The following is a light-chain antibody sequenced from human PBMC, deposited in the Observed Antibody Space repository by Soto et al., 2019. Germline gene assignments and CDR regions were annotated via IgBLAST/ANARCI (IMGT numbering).Light chain of an antibody. Sequence: EIVMTQSPATLSVSPGERATLSCRASQSVDSNLAWYQQKPGQAPRLLIYGASARATGIPARFSGSGSGTDFTLTISSLQSEDFAVYYCQQHNNWPPWTFGQGTKVDIK. CDR1: QSVDSN. CDR2: GAS. J-gene: IGKJ1*01. CDR3: QQHNNWPPWT. V-gene: IGKV3-15*01.